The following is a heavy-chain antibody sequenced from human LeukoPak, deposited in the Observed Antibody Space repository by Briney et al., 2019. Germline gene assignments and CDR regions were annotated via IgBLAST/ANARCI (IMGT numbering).Heavy chain of an antibody. D-gene: IGHD3-9*01. CDR3: ARNRGSNFDWSDY. CDR2: IYYSGST. V-gene: IGHV4-39*01. CDR1: GGSISTSDSF. Sequence: PSETLSLTCTVSGGSISTSDSFWDWMRQPPGKGPEWIGSIYYSGSTFYNPSLKSRVALSVDTSKNQFSLRLDSVTAGDTAVYYCARNRGSNFDWSDYWGQGILVTVSS. J-gene: IGHJ4*02.